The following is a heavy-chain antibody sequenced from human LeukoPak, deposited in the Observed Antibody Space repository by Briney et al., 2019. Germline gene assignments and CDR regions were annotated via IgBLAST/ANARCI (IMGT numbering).Heavy chain of an antibody. D-gene: IGHD3-10*01. CDR1: GFTFSSHS. Sequence: GGSLRLSCAASGFTFSSHSMNWVRQAPGKGLEWVSSISSSSSYIYYADSVKGRFTISRDNAKNSLYLQMNSLRAEDTAVYYCARDYYGSGSYNFDYWGQGTLVTVSS. CDR2: ISSSSSYI. CDR3: ARDYYGSGSYNFDY. J-gene: IGHJ4*02. V-gene: IGHV3-21*01.